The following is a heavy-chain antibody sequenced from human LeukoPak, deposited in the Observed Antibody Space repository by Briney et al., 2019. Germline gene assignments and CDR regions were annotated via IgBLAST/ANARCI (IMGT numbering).Heavy chain of an antibody. Sequence: PGGSLRLSCAASGFTFSDYYMSWIRQAPGKGLEWVSVISGSSGGIKCADSVRGRFTISRDNSKATLSLQMNSLRAEDTAVYYCAKKGYYDGSGYYMYYFDHWGQGTLVTVSS. CDR3: AKKGYYDGSGYYMYYFDH. CDR2: ISGSSGGI. J-gene: IGHJ4*02. D-gene: IGHD3-22*01. CDR1: GFTFSDYY. V-gene: IGHV3-23*01.